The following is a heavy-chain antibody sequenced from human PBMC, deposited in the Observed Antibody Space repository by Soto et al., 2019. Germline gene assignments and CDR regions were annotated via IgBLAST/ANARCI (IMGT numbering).Heavy chain of an antibody. CDR3: ARERGYSGYDHRYYYYYGMDV. J-gene: IGHJ6*02. D-gene: IGHD5-12*01. V-gene: IGHV3-13*01. CDR2: IGTAGDT. CDR1: GFTFSSYD. Sequence: GGSLRLSCAASGFTFSSYDMHWVRQATGKGLEWVSAIGTAGDTYYPGSVKGRFTISRENAKNSLYLQMNSLRAGDTAVYYCARERGYSGYDHRYYYYYGMDVWGQGTTVTVSS.